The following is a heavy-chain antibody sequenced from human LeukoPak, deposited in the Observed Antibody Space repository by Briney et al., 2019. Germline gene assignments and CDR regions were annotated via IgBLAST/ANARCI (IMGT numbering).Heavy chain of an antibody. V-gene: IGHV3-23*01. CDR2: ISASGGGT. J-gene: IGHJ4*02. CDR3: APLAATTDY. D-gene: IGHD5-12*01. Sequence: GGSLRLSCAVSGFTFSNYDMHWVRQAPGKGLEWVSSISASGGGTYYADSVKGRFTISRDTSKNTLYLQMNSLRAEDTAVYYCAPLAATTDYWGQGTLVTVSS. CDR1: GFTFSNYD.